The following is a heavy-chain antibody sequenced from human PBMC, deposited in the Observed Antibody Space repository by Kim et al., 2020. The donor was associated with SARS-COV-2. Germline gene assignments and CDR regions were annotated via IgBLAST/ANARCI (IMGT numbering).Heavy chain of an antibody. V-gene: IGHV3-15*01. CDR3: TTGLQRSLNDY. D-gene: IGHD4-17*01. J-gene: IGHJ4*02. CDR2: T. Sequence: TDYAAPVKGRFTSSRDESKNTLYLQMNRLKTEDTAVYYCTTGLQRSLNDYWGQGTLVTVSS.